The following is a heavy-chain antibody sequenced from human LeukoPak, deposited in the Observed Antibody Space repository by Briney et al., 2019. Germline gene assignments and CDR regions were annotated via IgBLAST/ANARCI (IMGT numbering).Heavy chain of an antibody. CDR1: GYTFTSYG. J-gene: IGHJ3*02. Sequence: ASVKVSCKASGYTFTSYGISWVRQAPGQGLEWMGWISAYNGNTNYAQKLQGRVTMTTDTSTSTAYMERRSLRSEDTAVYYCARGLLYSTSSHVSDIWGQGTMVTVSS. CDR2: ISAYNGNT. CDR3: ARGLLYSTSSHVSDI. V-gene: IGHV1-18*01. D-gene: IGHD6-6*01.